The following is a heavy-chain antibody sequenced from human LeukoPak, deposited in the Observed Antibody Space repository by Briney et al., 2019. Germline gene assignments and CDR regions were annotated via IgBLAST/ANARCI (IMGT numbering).Heavy chain of an antibody. V-gene: IGHV1-69*05. J-gene: IGHJ4*02. D-gene: IGHD3-22*01. CDR3: ARDGLRPLQNYYDSSGYYLN. Sequence: SVKVSCKASGGTSSSYAISWVRQAPGQGLEWMGRIIPIFGTANYAQKFQGRVTITTDESTSTAYMELSSLRSEDTAVYYCARDGLRPLQNYYDSSGYYLNWGQGTLVTVSS. CDR1: GGTSSSYA. CDR2: IIPIFGTA.